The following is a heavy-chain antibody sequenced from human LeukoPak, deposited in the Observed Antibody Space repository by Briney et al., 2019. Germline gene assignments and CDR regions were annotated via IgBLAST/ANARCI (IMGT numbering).Heavy chain of an antibody. Sequence: GGSLRLSCAASGFTFDDYGMSWVRQAPGKGLEWVSGINWNGGSTGYADSVTGRFTISRDNAKNSLYLQMNSLRAEDTALYYCARVYSSGWLGYFDYWGQGTLVTVSS. CDR3: ARVYSSGWLGYFDY. CDR1: GFTFDDYG. CDR2: INWNGGST. V-gene: IGHV3-20*04. J-gene: IGHJ4*02. D-gene: IGHD6-19*01.